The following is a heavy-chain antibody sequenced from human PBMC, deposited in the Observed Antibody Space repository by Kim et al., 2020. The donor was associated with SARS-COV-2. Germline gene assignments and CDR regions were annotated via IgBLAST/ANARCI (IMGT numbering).Heavy chain of an antibody. J-gene: IGHJ6*02. Sequence: SGPTLVKPTQTLTLTCTFSGFSLSTSGMCVSWIRQPPGKALEWLALIDWDDDKYYSTSLKTRLTISKDTSKNQVVLTMTNMDPVDTATYYCARRTTNYGSGVLGGMDVWGQGTTVTVSS. CDR2: IDWDDDK. D-gene: IGHD3-10*01. V-gene: IGHV2-70*01. CDR1: GFSLSTSGMC. CDR3: ARRTTNYGSGVLGGMDV.